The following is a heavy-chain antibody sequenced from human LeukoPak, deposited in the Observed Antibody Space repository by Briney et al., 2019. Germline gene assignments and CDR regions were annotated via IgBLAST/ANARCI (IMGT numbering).Heavy chain of an antibody. CDR1: GGSISSYY. J-gene: IGHJ4*02. CDR2: IYYSGST. V-gene: IGHV4-59*01. CDR3: ARDDYDSGGYYYYFDY. D-gene: IGHD3-22*01. Sequence: PSETLSLTCTVSGGSISSYYWSWIRQPPGKGLEWIGYIYYSGSTNYNPSLKRRVTISVDTSKNKFSLKLSSVTAADTAVYYCARDDYDSGGYYYYFDYWGQGTLVTVSS.